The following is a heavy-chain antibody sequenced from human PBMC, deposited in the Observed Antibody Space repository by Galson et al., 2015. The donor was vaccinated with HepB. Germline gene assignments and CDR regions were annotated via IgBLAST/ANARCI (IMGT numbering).Heavy chain of an antibody. CDR1: GGSISSYY. D-gene: IGHD3-22*01. V-gene: IGHV4-59*01. CDR2: IFYGGST. Sequence: LSLTCTVSGGSISSYYWSWIRQPPGKGLEWIGYIFYGGSTNYNPSLKSRVTISVDTSKNQFSLKLSSETAADTAVYYCARGGIVEAFDIWGQGTMVTVSS. J-gene: IGHJ3*02. CDR3: ARGGIVEAFDI.